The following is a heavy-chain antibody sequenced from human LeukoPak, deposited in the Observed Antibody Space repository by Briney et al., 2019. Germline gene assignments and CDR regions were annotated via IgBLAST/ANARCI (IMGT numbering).Heavy chain of an antibody. D-gene: IGHD2-8*01. CDR3: VRVSGFCTNGVCPSFDP. Sequence: PGGSLRLSCAASGFTFSSYGMNWVRQAPGKGLEWVATVSYDGTDTSYADSVKGRFAIFRDNSKNTLYLQMNSLRTEDTAVYYCVRVSGFCTNGVCPSFDPWGQGTLVTVSS. V-gene: IGHV3-30*19. CDR1: GFTFSSYG. J-gene: IGHJ5*02. CDR2: VSYDGTDT.